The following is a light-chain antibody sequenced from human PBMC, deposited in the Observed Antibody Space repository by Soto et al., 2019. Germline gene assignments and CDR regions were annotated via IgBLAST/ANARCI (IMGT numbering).Light chain of an antibody. V-gene: IGKV3-20*01. CDR1: QSVSSSY. CDR3: QQYGSSPVA. J-gene: IGKJ1*01. Sequence: EIVLTQSPGTLSLSPGERATLSCRASQSVSSSYLAWYQQKPGQAPRLLIYGASSRATGIPDRFSGSWSGTDVTLTISRLEPEDFAVYYCQQYGSSPVAFGQGTKVEVK. CDR2: GAS.